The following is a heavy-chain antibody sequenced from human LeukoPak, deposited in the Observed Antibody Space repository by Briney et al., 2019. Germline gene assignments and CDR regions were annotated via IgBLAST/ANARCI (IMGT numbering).Heavy chain of an antibody. Sequence: SETLSLTCAVYGGSFSGYYWSWIRQPPGKGLEWIGEINHSGSTNYNPSLKSRVTISVDTSKNQFSLKLSSVTAADTAVYYCARAYVRGSYRLLYFDYWGQGTLVTVSS. CDR2: INHSGST. CDR3: ARAYVRGSYRLLYFDY. CDR1: GGSFSGYY. D-gene: IGHD3-16*02. V-gene: IGHV4-34*01. J-gene: IGHJ4*02.